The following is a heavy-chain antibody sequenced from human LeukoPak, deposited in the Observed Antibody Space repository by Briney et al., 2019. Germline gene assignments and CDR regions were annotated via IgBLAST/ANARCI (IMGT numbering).Heavy chain of an antibody. V-gene: IGHV3-30*18. Sequence: GGSLRLSCAASGFTFSTYDMHWVRQAPGKGLEWVAIISYDGIDKYYADSVKGRFTISRDNSKNTLYLQMNSLRAEDTAVYYCAKDFGEAAFDIWGQGTMVTVSS. D-gene: IGHD3-10*01. J-gene: IGHJ3*02. CDR2: ISYDGIDK. CDR3: AKDFGEAAFDI. CDR1: GFTFSTYD.